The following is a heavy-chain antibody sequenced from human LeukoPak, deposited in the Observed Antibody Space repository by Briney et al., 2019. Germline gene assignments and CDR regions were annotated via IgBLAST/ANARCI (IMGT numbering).Heavy chain of an antibody. V-gene: IGHV3-30*02. Sequence: GGSLRLSCAASGFTFSSYGMHWVRQAPGKGLEWVAFIRYDGSNKYYADSVKGRFTIFRDSAKNTLYLQMNSLRAEDTAVYYCARVDVGLEWLPRRIYYYYMDVWGKGTTVTVSS. CDR1: GFTFSSYG. J-gene: IGHJ6*03. CDR2: IRYDGSNK. D-gene: IGHD3-3*01. CDR3: ARVDVGLEWLPRRIYYYYMDV.